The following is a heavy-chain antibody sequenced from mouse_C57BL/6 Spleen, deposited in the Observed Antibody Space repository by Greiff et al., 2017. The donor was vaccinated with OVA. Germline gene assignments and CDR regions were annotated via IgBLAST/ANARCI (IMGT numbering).Heavy chain of an antibody. J-gene: IGHJ4*01. D-gene: IGHD2-4*01. V-gene: IGHV1-72*01. CDR3: ARTLYYDYDGYYAMDY. CDR2: IDPNSGGT. CDR1: GYTFTSYG. Sequence: VQLQESGAELARPGASVKLSCKASGYTFTSYGISWVKQRPGRGLEWIGRIDPNSGGTKYNEKFKSKATLTVDKHSSTAYMQLSSLTSEDSAVYYCARTLYYDYDGYYAMDYWGQGTSVTVSS.